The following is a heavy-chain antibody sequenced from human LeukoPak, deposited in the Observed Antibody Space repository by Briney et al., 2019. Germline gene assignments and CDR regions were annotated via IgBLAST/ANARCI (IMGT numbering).Heavy chain of an antibody. CDR3: ARDGLLWFGESPGDY. V-gene: IGHV3-48*03. Sequence: PGGTLRLSCAASGFTFSSYEMNWVRQAPGKGLEWVSYISSSGSTIYYADSVKGRFTISRDNAKNSLYLQMNSLRAEDTAVYYCARDGLLWFGESPGDYFGQGTLVTVSS. CDR1: GFTFSSYE. J-gene: IGHJ4*02. D-gene: IGHD3-10*01. CDR2: ISSSGSTI.